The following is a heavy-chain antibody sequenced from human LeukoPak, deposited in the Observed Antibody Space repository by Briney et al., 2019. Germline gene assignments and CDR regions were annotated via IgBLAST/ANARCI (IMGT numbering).Heavy chain of an antibody. J-gene: IGHJ3*02. Sequence: SETLSLTCTVSGGSISSYYWSWIRQPPGKGLEWIGYIYYSGSTNYNPSLKSRVTISVDTSKNQFSLKLNSVTAADTAVYYCARENPTVGNAFDIWGQGTMVTVSS. V-gene: IGHV4-59*01. CDR1: GGSISSYY. D-gene: IGHD4-23*01. CDR3: ARENPTVGNAFDI. CDR2: IYYSGST.